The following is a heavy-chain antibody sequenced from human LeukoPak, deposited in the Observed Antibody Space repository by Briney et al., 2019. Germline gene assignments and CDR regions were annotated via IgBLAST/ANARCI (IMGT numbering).Heavy chain of an antibody. J-gene: IGHJ3*02. D-gene: IGHD3-10*01. CDR2: VSWNSGSI. Sequence: PGGSLRLSCAASGFTFDDYAMHWVRQAPGKGLEWVSGVSWNSGSIGYADSMKGRFTISRDYSQNTLLLQMDNVRAEDTALYYCARGKTSGDIIEDAFDIWGQGTMVAVSS. CDR3: ARGKTSGDIIEDAFDI. CDR1: GFTFDDYA. V-gene: IGHV3-9*01.